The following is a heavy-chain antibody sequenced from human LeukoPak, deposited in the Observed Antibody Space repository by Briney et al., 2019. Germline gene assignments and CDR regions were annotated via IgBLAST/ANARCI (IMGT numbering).Heavy chain of an antibody. D-gene: IGHD3-10*01. Sequence: SETLSLTCTVSGGSISSYYWSWIRQPPGKGLEWIGYIYYSGSTNYNPSLKSRVTISVDTSKNQFSLKLSSVTAADTAVYYCAKCRRMVDAFDIWGQGTMVTVSS. J-gene: IGHJ3*02. V-gene: IGHV4-59*08. CDR1: GGSISSYY. CDR2: IYYSGST. CDR3: AKCRRMVDAFDI.